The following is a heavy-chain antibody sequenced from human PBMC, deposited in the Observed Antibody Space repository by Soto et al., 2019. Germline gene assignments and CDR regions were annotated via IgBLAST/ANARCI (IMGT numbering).Heavy chain of an antibody. CDR2: INPILSMS. CDR1: GDTFSFYT. D-gene: IGHD3-10*01. Sequence: GASVKVSCKASGDTFSFYTINWVRQAPGLGLEWLGRINPILSMSNYAQYFQGRVTITADKSTSTAYMELSSLRSEDTAMYYCATNYGSGYRAFDFWGQGARVTVSS. J-gene: IGHJ4*02. CDR3: ATNYGSGYRAFDF. V-gene: IGHV1-69*02.